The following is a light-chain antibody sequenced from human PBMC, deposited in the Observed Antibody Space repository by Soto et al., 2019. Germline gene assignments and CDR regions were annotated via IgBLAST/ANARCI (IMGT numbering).Light chain of an antibody. CDR3: SAYRAISSLV. CDR1: SSDIGGYNS. J-gene: IGLJ2*01. CDR2: DVS. V-gene: IGLV2-14*03. Sequence: QSVLTQPASVSGSPGQSITISCTGTSSDIGGYNSVSWYQQHPNRAPKLMIYDVSNPPSGVSDRFSGSKSGNTASLTISGLQAEDEADYYCSAYRAISSLVFGGGTQLTVL.